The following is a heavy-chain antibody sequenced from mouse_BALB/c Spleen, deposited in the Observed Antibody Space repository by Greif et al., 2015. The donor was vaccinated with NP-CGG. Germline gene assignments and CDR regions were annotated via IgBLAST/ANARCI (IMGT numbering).Heavy chain of an antibody. V-gene: IGHV5-6*01. CDR2: ISSGGSYT. D-gene: IGHD1-2*01. CDR1: GFTFSSYG. CDR3: ARRLLRLEEYAMDY. J-gene: IGHJ4*01. Sequence: EVQRVESGGDLVKPGGSLKLSCAASGFTFSSYGMSWVRQTPDKRLEWVATISSGGSYTYHPDSVKGRFTISRDNAKNTLYLQMSSLKSEDTAMYYCARRLLRLEEYAMDYWGQGTSVTVSS.